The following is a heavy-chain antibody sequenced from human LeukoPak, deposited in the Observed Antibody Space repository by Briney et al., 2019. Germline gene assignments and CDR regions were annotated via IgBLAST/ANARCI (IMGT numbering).Heavy chain of an antibody. CDR3: AKGSASSRPYYFDF. J-gene: IGHJ4*02. V-gene: IGHV3-23*01. CDR2: ITGSGDDT. D-gene: IGHD6-19*01. Sequence: GGSLRLPCAASGFTFNDYAMTWVRQAPGKGLEWVSAITGSGDDTFHADSVKGRFTISRDNSKNTLDLQMNSLRAEDTAVYYCAKGSASSRPYYFDFWGQEILVTVST. CDR1: GFTFNDYA.